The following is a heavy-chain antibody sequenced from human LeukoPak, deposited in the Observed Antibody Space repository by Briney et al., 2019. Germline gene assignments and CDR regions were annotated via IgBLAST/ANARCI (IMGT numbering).Heavy chain of an antibody. J-gene: IGHJ4*02. CDR2: IYYSGST. Sequence: SETLSLTCTVSGGTINSYYWSWIRQPPGKGLEWIGYIYYSGSTIYNPSLKSRVTISVDTSKDQFSLKLSSVTAADTAVYYCARGSFDFDYWGQGTLVTVSS. D-gene: IGHD6-19*01. CDR3: ARGSFDFDY. V-gene: IGHV4-59*01. CDR1: GGTINSYY.